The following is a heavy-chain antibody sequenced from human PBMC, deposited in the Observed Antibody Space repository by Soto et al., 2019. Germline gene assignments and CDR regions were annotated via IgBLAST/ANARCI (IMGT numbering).Heavy chain of an antibody. J-gene: IGHJ4*02. CDR1: GFTFSSYG. CDR3: ARDGYLGVRSEYYYGSGSSSYYFDY. D-gene: IGHD3-10*01. V-gene: IGHV3-33*01. Sequence: GGSLRLSCAASGFTFSSYGMHWVRQAPGKGLEWVAVIWYDGSNKYYADSVKGRFTISRDNSKNTLYLQMNSLRAEDTAVYYCARDGYLGVRSEYYYGSGSSSYYFDYWGQGTLVTVSS. CDR2: IWYDGSNK.